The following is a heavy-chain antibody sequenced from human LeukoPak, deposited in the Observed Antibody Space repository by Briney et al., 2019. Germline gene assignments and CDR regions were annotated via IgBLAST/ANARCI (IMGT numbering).Heavy chain of an antibody. J-gene: IGHJ4*02. D-gene: IGHD4-17*01. CDR3: ARQLYGSDY. V-gene: IGHV4-34*01. CDR2: VNHSGYT. CDR1: GVSFSTYY. Sequence: SETLSLTCDVSGVSFSTYYCSWIRQSPEKGLEWIGEVNHSGYTNYNPSLKGRVTISVDTSKNQFSLKLSSVTAADTAVYYCARQLYGSDYWGQGILVTVSS.